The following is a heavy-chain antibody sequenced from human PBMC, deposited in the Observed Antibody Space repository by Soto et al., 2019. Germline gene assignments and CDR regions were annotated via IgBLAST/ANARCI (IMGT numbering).Heavy chain of an antibody. CDR3: ARDRTPDY. CDR2: INPRGGST. J-gene: IGHJ4*02. V-gene: IGHV1-46*01. Sequence: ASVKVSCKASGYTFTSYYMHWVRQAPGQGLEWMGIINPRGGSTSYAQKFQGRVTMTSDSSTSTVYMELSSLGSEDTAVYYCARDRTPDYWGQGTQVTVSS. CDR1: GYTFTSYY.